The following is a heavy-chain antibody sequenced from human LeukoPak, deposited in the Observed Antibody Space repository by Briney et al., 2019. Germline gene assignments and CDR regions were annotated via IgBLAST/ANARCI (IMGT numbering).Heavy chain of an antibody. Sequence: GGSLRLSCAASGLTFSTFSMNWVRQAPGKGPEWVSYISSSSSTIYYADSVKGRFTISRDNAKNSLYLQMNSLRGEDTAVYYCARGSAARLAVSFDYWGQGTLVTVSS. CDR2: ISSSSSTI. J-gene: IGHJ4*02. D-gene: IGHD6-19*01. CDR3: ARGSAARLAVSFDY. V-gene: IGHV3-48*04. CDR1: GLTFSTFS.